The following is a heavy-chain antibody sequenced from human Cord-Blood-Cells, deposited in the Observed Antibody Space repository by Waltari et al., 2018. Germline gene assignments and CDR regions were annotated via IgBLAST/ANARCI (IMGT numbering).Heavy chain of an antibody. CDR1: GFTFRSYW. V-gene: IGHV3-7*01. CDR2: IKQDGSEK. D-gene: IGHD6-25*01. J-gene: IGHJ4*02. CDR3: ARDVEGAIDY. Sequence: EVQLVESGGGLVQPGGSLRLSCAASGFTFRSYWMSWVRQAPGKGLEWVANIKQDGSEKYYVDSVKGRFTISRDNAKNSLYLQMNSLRAEDTAVYYCARDVEGAIDYWGQGTLVTVSS.